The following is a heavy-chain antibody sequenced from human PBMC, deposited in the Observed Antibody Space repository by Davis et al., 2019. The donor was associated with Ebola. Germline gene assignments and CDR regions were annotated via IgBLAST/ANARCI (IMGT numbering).Heavy chain of an antibody. V-gene: IGHV1-18*01. CDR1: GYTFTNYG. J-gene: IGHJ4*02. Sequence: ASVKVSCKASGYTFTNYGITWVRQAPGQGLEWVGWISVDKGNTNYVQKLQGRVTMTTDTSTSTAYMELRSLRPDDTAVYYCASSRAPPGIAATGIFDFWGQGTRVTVSS. CDR3: ASSRAPPGIAATGIFDF. CDR2: ISVDKGNT. D-gene: IGHD6-25*01.